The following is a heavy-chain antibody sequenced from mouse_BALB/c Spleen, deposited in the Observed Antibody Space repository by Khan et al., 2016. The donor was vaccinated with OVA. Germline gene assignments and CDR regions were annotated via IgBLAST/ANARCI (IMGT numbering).Heavy chain of an antibody. CDR1: GYSITSDYA. V-gene: IGHV3-2*02. D-gene: IGHD1-1*01. Sequence: EVQLQESGPGLVKPSQSLSLTCTVTGYSITSDYAWNWIRQFPGNKLEWVGYISYSGRTSYNPSLKSRISITRDTSKNQFFLQLSSVTTEDTATXYCARSVTITTVVATDFDYWGQRTTLTVSS. CDR2: ISYSGRT. CDR3: ARSVTITTVVATDFDY. J-gene: IGHJ2*01.